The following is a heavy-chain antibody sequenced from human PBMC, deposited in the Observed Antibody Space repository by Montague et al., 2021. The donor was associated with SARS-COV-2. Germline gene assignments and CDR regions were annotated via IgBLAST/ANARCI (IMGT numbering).Heavy chain of an antibody. CDR2: TYYRSKWCN. V-gene: IGHV6-1*01. D-gene: IGHD2-2*01. CDR3: ARIPVGSKYYFDF. Sequence: CAISGDSVSSNIATWNWIRQSPSRGLEWLGRTYYRSKWCNDYVESVKSRITIDPDTSKHQFSLHLNSVTPEDTAVYYCARIPVGSKYYFDFWGQGTLVTVSS. J-gene: IGHJ4*02. CDR1: GDSVSSNIAT.